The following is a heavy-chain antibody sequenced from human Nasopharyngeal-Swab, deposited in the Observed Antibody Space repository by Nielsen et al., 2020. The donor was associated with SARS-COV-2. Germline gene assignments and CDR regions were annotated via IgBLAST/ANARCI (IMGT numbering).Heavy chain of an antibody. Sequence: ASVKVSCKASGYTFTSYGISWVRQAPGQGLEWMGWISAYNGNKNYAQKLQGRVTMTTDTSTSTAYMELRSLRSDDTAVYYCARTAATEFVWGYGSGSSRFWFDPWCQGTLVTVSS. CDR2: ISAYNGNK. D-gene: IGHD3-10*01. J-gene: IGHJ5*02. V-gene: IGHV1-18*01. CDR3: ARTAATEFVWGYGSGSSRFWFDP. CDR1: GYTFTSYG.